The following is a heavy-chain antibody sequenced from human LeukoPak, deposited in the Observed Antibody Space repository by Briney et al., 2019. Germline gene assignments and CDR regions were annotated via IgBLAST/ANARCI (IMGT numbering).Heavy chain of an antibody. D-gene: IGHD6-19*01. V-gene: IGHV6-1*01. CDR1: GDXVSSNSAG. J-gene: IGHJ4*02. Sequence: SQTLSLTCAISGDXVSSNSAGWNWIRQSPSRGLEWLGRTYSRSKWYNDYALSVKSRITINPYTSKNQFSQQLNSMTPEDTAVYYCARGREVSSGWYYFDYWGQGTLVTVSS. CDR3: ARGREVSSGWYYFDY. CDR2: TYSRSKWYN.